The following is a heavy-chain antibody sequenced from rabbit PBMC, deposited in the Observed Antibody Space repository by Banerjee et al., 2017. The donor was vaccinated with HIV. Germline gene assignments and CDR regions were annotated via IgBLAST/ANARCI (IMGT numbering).Heavy chain of an antibody. CDR2: IDAGSSGSA. V-gene: IGHV1S40*01. J-gene: IGHJ4*01. Sequence: QSLEESGGDLVKPGASLTLTCTASGFSFSSSEWICWVRQAPGKGLEWIACIDAGSSGSAYYASWVNGRFTISKTSSTTVTLQMTSLTAADTATYFCTRDYGGSSYWSFDLWGPGTLVTVS. D-gene: IGHD8-1*01. CDR1: GFSFSSSEW. CDR3: TRDYGGSSYWSFDL.